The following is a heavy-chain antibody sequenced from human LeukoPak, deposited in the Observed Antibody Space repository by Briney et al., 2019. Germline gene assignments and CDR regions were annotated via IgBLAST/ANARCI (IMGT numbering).Heavy chain of an antibody. Sequence: ASVKVSCKASGYTFTSYDINWGRQATGQGLEWMGWMNLNSGNTGYAQKFQGRVTMTRNTSISTAYMELSSLRSEDTAVYYCAVVGCSSTSCYRTMYYYGMDVWGQGTTVTVSS. V-gene: IGHV1-8*01. D-gene: IGHD2-2*02. CDR3: AVVGCSSTSCYRTMYYYGMDV. CDR2: MNLNSGNT. CDR1: GYTFTSYD. J-gene: IGHJ6*02.